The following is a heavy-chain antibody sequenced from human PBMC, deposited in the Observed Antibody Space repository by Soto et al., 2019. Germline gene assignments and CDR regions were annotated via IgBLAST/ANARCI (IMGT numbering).Heavy chain of an antibody. CDR2: IWYDGSNK. J-gene: IGHJ4*02. CDR1: GFTFSSYG. V-gene: IGHV3-33*01. D-gene: IGHD3-16*01. CDR3: ARDPHPGIGGITDY. Sequence: QVQLVESGGGVVQPGRSLRLSCAASGFTFSSYGMHWVRQAPGKGLEWVAVIWYDGSNKYYADSVKGRFTISRDNSKNTLYLQMNSLRAADTAVYYCARDPHPGIGGITDYWGQGTLVTVSS.